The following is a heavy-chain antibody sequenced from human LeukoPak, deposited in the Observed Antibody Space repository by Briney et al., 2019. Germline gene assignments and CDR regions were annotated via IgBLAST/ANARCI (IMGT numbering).Heavy chain of an antibody. J-gene: IGHJ4*02. CDR3: ARVNTYYDFWSGYLDY. CDR2: ISSSGSTI. V-gene: IGHV3-48*03. D-gene: IGHD3-3*01. CDR1: GFTFSSYE. Sequence: GGSLRLSCAASGFTFSSYEMNWVRQAPGKGLEWVSYISSSGSTIYYADSVKGRFTISRDNAKNSLYLQMNSLRAEDTAVYYCARVNTYYDFWSGYLDYWGQGTLVTVPS.